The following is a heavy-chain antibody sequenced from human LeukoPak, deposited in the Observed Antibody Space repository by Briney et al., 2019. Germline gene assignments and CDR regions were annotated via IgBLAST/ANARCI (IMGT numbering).Heavy chain of an antibody. CDR1: GYTFTSYA. Sequence: ASVKVSCKASGYTFTSYAMHWVRQAPGQRLEWMGWINAGNGNTKYSQKFQGRVTITADKSTSTAYMELSSLRSEDTAVYYCARAACGGDCYSWFDPWGQGTLVTVSS. CDR3: ARAACGGDCYSWFDP. J-gene: IGHJ5*02. D-gene: IGHD2-21*02. CDR2: INAGNGNT. V-gene: IGHV1-3*01.